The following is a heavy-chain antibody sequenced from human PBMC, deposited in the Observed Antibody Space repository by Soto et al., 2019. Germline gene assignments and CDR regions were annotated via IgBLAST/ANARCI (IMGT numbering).Heavy chain of an antibody. D-gene: IGHD3-9*01. Sequence: GESLKSSCKGSGYSFTSYWIGWVRQMPGKGLEWMGIIYPGDSDTRYSPSFQGQVTISADKSISTAYLQWSSLKASDTAMYYCARTRSYDILTGHFEDAFDIWGQGTMVTVSS. CDR1: GYSFTSYW. V-gene: IGHV5-51*01. J-gene: IGHJ3*02. CDR3: ARTRSYDILTGHFEDAFDI. CDR2: IYPGDSDT.